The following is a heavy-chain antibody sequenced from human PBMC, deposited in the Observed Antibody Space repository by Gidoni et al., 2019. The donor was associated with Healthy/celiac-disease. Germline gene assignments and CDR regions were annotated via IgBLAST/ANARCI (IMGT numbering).Heavy chain of an antibody. CDR2: INSDGSSR. D-gene: IGHD2-15*01. J-gene: IGHJ6*02. CDR3: ARDIDYYGMDV. CDR1: GFPFSSYW. Sequence: EVHLVESGGGLVQPGGSLRLSCAASGFPFSSYWMHWVRQAPGKGLVWVSRINSDGSSRSYADSVKGRFTISRDNAKNTLYLQMNSLRAEDTAVYYCARDIDYYGMDVWGQGTTVTVSS. V-gene: IGHV3-74*01.